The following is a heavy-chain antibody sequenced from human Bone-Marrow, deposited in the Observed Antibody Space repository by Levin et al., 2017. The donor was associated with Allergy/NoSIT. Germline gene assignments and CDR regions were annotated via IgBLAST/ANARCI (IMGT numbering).Heavy chain of an antibody. V-gene: IGHV1-69*13. D-gene: IGHD3-3*01. CDR2: IIPIFGTA. Sequence: SVKVSCKASGGTFSSYAISWVRQAPGQGLEWMGGIIPIFGTANYAQKFQGRVTITADESTSTAYMELSSLRSEDTAVYYCVRGPPEAREAPEPFLEWLFDGRDAFDIWGQGTMVTVSS. CDR1: GGTFSSYA. J-gene: IGHJ3*02. CDR3: VRGPPEAREAPEPFLEWLFDGRDAFDI.